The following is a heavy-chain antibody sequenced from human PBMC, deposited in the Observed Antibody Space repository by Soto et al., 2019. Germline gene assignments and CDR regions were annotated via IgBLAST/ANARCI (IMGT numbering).Heavy chain of an antibody. CDR3: ARYRISGSWSKFDY. J-gene: IGHJ4*02. D-gene: IGHD6-13*01. CDR1: GLTISSASYY. V-gene: IGHV4-31*03. Sequence: TSATRSLTCRVSGLTISSASYYWSWIRQHPGKGLEWVGNIYYNGSTYYSPSLKSRVTVWFDTSKNQFSLRLTSVTAADTAVYYCARYRISGSWSKFDYWGQGTRVTVSS. CDR2: IYYNGST.